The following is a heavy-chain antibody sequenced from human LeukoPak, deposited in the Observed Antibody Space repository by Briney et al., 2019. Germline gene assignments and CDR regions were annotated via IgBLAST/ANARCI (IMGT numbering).Heavy chain of an antibody. Sequence: SETLSLTCTVSGGSISSGDYYWSWIRQPPGKGLEWIGYIYYSGGTYYNPSLKSRVTISVDTSKNQFSLKLSSVTAADTAVYYCAREAPLRYCSGGSCYSFDYWGQGTLVTVSS. CDR2: IYYSGGT. CDR3: AREAPLRYCSGGSCYSFDY. D-gene: IGHD2-15*01. V-gene: IGHV4-30-4*01. CDR1: GGSISSGDYY. J-gene: IGHJ4*02.